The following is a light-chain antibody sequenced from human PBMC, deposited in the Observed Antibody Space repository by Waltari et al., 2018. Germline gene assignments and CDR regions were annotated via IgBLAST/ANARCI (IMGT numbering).Light chain of an antibody. CDR1: QSLLYSSNNKNY. CDR3: QQYSNTPPYT. Sequence: DIVMTKSPDSLAVSLGERATINCKSSQSLLYSSNNKNYLAWYQQKPGQPPKLLIYWASIREAGVPDRFSGSGSGTDFTLTISSLQAEDVAVYYCQQYSNTPPYTFGQGTKLEIK. V-gene: IGKV4-1*01. J-gene: IGKJ2*01. CDR2: WAS.